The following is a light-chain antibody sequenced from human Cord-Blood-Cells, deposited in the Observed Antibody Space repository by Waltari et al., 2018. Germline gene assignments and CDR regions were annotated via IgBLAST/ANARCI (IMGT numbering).Light chain of an antibody. V-gene: IGKV1-33*01. Sequence: DIHMTQSPSSLSVSVGDRVTITCQESQDIRNYLNWYQQKPGKAPKLLIYDASNLETGVPSRFSGSGSGTDFTFTISSLQPEDIATYYCQQYDNLPITFGQGTRLEIK. CDR2: DAS. CDR3: QQYDNLPIT. J-gene: IGKJ5*01. CDR1: QDIRNY.